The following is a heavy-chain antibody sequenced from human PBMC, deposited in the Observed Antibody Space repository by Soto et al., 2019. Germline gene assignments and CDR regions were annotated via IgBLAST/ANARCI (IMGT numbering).Heavy chain of an antibody. J-gene: IGHJ3*02. CDR3: AREIWSNYYTGLKVVFGI. CDR1: GGSVSGYY. V-gene: IGHV4-34*01. Sequence: TSETLSLTCGVYGGSVSGYYWSWIRQPPGKGLEWIGEINHSGSTNYNPSLQSRVTISVDTSKNQFSLKVSSVTAADTAVYYCAREIWSNYYTGLKVVFGIWGQGTMVTVSS. CDR2: INHSGST. D-gene: IGHD3-3*01.